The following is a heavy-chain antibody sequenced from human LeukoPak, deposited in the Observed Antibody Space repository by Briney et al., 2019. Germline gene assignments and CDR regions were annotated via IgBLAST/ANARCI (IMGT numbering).Heavy chain of an antibody. Sequence: GGSLRLSCAASGFTFSGFWMHWVRQTPGKGLVWVSRLNPDGSSTSYADSVKGRFTISRDNTRDTVYLQMNSLRAEDTGIYYCARDFLHGGVWGQGTLVTVSS. V-gene: IGHV3-74*01. CDR2: LNPDGSST. D-gene: IGHD3-16*01. J-gene: IGHJ4*02. CDR3: ARDFLHGGV. CDR1: GFTFSGFW.